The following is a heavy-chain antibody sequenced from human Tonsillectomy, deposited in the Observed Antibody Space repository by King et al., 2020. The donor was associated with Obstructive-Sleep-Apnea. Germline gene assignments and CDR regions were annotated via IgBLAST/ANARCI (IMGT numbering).Heavy chain of an antibody. V-gene: IGHV3-73*02. Sequence: VQLVESGGGLVQPGGSLKLSCAASGFTFSGSAMHLVRQASGKGLEWVGRIRSKANSYATAYAASVKGRVTISREYLKNTAYLQMNSLKTEDTAVYYCTRHFCTNGVCTYFDYWGQGTLVTVSS. CDR2: IRSKANSYAT. CDR3: TRHFCTNGVCTYFDY. D-gene: IGHD2-8*01. J-gene: IGHJ4*02. CDR1: GFTFSGSA.